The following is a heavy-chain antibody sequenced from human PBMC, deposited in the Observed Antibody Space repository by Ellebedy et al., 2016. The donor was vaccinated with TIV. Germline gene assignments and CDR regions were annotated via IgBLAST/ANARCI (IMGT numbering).Heavy chain of an antibody. D-gene: IGHD1-1*01. CDR3: ARSPAGSYWNAHSYYFDY. CDR1: GGSISSSSYY. Sequence: SETLSLTXTVSGGSISSSSYYWGWIRQPPGKGLEWIGSIYYSGSTYYNPSLKSRVTISVDTSKNQFSLKLSSVTAADTAVYYCARSPAGSYWNAHSYYFDYWGQGTLVTVSS. V-gene: IGHV4-39*01. J-gene: IGHJ4*02. CDR2: IYYSGST.